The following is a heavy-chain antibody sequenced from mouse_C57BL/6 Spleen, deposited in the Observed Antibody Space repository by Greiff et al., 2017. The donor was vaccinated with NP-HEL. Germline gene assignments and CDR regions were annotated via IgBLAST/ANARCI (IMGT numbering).Heavy chain of an antibody. CDR2: IYPGDGDT. CDR1: GYAFSSYW. Sequence: QVHVKQSGAELVKPGASVKISCKASGYAFSSYWMNWVKQRPGKGLEWIGQIYPGDGDTNYNGKFKGKATLTADKSSSTAYMQLSSLTSEDSAVYFCARPNWEASPFFDYWGQGTTLTVSS. V-gene: IGHV1-80*01. D-gene: IGHD4-1*01. J-gene: IGHJ2*01. CDR3: ARPNWEASPFFDY.